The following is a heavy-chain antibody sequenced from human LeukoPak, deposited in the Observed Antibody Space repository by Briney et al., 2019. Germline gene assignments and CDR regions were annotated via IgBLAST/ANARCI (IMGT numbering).Heavy chain of an antibody. Sequence: GGSLRLSCSASGFTFSSYAMHWVRQAPGKGLEYDSAISSNGGSTYYADSVKGRFTISRDNSKNTLYLQMSSLRAEDTAVYYCVKDGGAGYYGSGSYYNYYYYYGMDVWGKGTTVTVSS. CDR3: VKDGGAGYYGSGSYYNYYYYYGMDV. D-gene: IGHD3-10*01. J-gene: IGHJ6*04. CDR1: GFTFSSYA. CDR2: ISSNGGST. V-gene: IGHV3-64D*06.